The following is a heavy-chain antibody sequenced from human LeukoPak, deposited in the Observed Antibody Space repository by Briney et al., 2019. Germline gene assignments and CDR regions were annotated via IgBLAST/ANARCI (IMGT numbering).Heavy chain of an antibody. D-gene: IGHD4-17*01. CDR1: GFTFSTYV. Sequence: GGSLRLSCAASGFTFSTYVMSWFRQAPGKGLEWVSAISGGRGSTYYADSVKGRFTISRDHSENTLYLQMNRLRAEDTAVYYCAKLYNDYGDENFDYWGQGTLVTVSS. V-gene: IGHV3-23*01. J-gene: IGHJ4*02. CDR2: ISGGRGST. CDR3: AKLYNDYGDENFDY.